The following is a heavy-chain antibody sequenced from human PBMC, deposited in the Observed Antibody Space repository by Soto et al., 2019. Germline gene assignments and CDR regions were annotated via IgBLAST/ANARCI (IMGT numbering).Heavy chain of an antibody. V-gene: IGHV3-48*02. CDR1: GFSLANYP. Sequence: LRLSCVASGFSLANYPMNWVRQTPGKGLEWISYSSPRGDTIYYADSVEGRFTISRDNARNSLSLHMSSLRDEDSALYYCAKGPHTNVGWPYYFESWGQGVPVTVSS. CDR3: AKGPHTNVGWPYYFES. CDR2: SSPRGDTI. J-gene: IGHJ4*02. D-gene: IGHD6-19*01.